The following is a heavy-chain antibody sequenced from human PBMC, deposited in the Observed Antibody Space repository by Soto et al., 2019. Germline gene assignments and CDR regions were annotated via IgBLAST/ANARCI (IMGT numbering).Heavy chain of an antibody. J-gene: IGHJ4*02. Sequence: EVQLVESGGGLVKPGGSLRLSCAVSGFTFNNYSVNWVRQAPGKGLEWVSSISANGTFRYYADSVRGRFTVSRDNAKSSLYLQMNNLRAEDTAVYFCARYPGTIMPTIGGSYYFDYWGLGTLVTVSS. V-gene: IGHV3-21*01. CDR2: ISANGTFR. D-gene: IGHD5-12*01. CDR1: GFTFNNYS. CDR3: ARYPGTIMPTIGGSYYFDY.